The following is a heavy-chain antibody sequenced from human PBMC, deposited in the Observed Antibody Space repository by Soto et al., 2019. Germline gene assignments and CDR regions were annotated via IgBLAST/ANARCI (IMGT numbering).Heavy chain of an antibody. CDR1: GLTFSSYV. J-gene: IGHJ4*02. CDR3: AKLGVRVGTLGVDY. Sequence: GGSLRLSCAASGLTFSSYVMYWVRQAPGRGLEWVSAIDGSGALTYYADSVKGRFTISRDNSKDTVYLQMNSLRAEDTAVYYCAKLGVRVGTLGVDYWGQGTLVTVSS. CDR2: IDGSGALT. D-gene: IGHD1-1*01. V-gene: IGHV3-23*01.